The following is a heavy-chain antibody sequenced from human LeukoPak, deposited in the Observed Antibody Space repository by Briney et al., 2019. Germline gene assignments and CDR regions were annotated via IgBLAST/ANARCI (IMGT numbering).Heavy chain of an antibody. CDR2: INHSGST. Sequence: PETLSLTCAVYGGSFSGYYWSWIRQPPGQGQEWIGEINHSGSTPSNPSLKSRVTISVDTSTNQFSLKLCSVTPADTAAYYSARVKGSSLGYDFWSGYYDDMPYFDYWGQGTLVTVSS. CDR1: GGSFSGYY. CDR3: ARVKGSSLGYDFWSGYYDDMPYFDY. D-gene: IGHD3-3*01. J-gene: IGHJ4*02. V-gene: IGHV4-34*01.